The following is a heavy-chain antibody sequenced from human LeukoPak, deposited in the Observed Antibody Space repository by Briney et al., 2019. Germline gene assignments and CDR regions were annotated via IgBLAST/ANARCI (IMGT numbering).Heavy chain of an antibody. CDR2: ISAYNGNT. CDR3: ARGGYCSSTSCYVLGWFDP. J-gene: IGHJ5*02. Sequence: GASVKVSCKASGYTFTSYSISWVRQAPGQGLEWMGWISAYNGNTNYAQKLQGRVTMTTDTSTSTAYMELRSLRSDDTAVYYCARGGYCSSTSCYVLGWFDPWGQGTLVTVSS. V-gene: IGHV1-18*01. CDR1: GYTFTSYS. D-gene: IGHD2-2*03.